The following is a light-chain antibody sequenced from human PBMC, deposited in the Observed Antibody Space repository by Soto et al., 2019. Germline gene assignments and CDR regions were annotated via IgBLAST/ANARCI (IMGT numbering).Light chain of an antibody. V-gene: IGLV2-8*01. CDR3: SSYAGSNFYV. CDR2: EVN. CDR1: SSDGGGNNY. J-gene: IGLJ1*01. Sequence: QSALTQPPSASGSPGQSVTISCTGTSSDGGGNNYVSWYQQHPGKAPKLMIYEVNKRPSGVPDRFSGSKSGNTASLTVSGLQAEDEADYYCSSYAGSNFYVFATGTKLTVL.